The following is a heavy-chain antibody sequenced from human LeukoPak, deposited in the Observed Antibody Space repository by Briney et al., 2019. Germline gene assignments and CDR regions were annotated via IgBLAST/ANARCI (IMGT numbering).Heavy chain of an antibody. CDR2: INPNSGGT. D-gene: IGHD2-21*02. V-gene: IGHV1-2*02. CDR1: GYTFTGYY. Sequence: GASVKVSCKASGYTFTGYYMHWVRQAPGQGLEWMGWINPNSGGTNYAQKFQGRVTMTRDTSISTAYMELSRLRSDDTAVYYFARGGTAYCGGDCYSSWFDPWGQGTLVTVSS. J-gene: IGHJ5*02. CDR3: ARGGTAYCGGDCYSSWFDP.